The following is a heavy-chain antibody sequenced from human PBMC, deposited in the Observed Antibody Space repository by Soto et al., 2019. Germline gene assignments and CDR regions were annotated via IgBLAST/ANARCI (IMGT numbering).Heavy chain of an antibody. D-gene: IGHD6-19*01. Sequence: EVQLVESGGGLVHPGGSLRLSCAGSGFTFSGHYKNWVRQAPGKGLEWVGRARKKGNTYTTEYAASVEGRFTISRDDSKNSLYLQMNSLKTEDTALYYCAREISGWAPDAFDIWGQGTMVTVSS. V-gene: IGHV3-72*01. CDR3: AREISGWAPDAFDI. J-gene: IGHJ3*02. CDR1: GFTFSGHY. CDR2: ARKKGNTYTT.